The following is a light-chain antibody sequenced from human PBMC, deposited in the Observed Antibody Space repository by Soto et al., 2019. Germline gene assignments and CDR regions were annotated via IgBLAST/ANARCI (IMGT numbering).Light chain of an antibody. V-gene: IGKV3-20*01. CDR3: QQYGSSPT. Sequence: EIVLTQSPGTLSLSPGERATLSCRSSQSVSSSYLAWYQQKPGQAPRLLIYDMSSKATGIPDRFSGSGSGTDFTLTISRLEPEDFAVYYFQQYGSSPTFGQGPKVEIK. CDR2: DMS. J-gene: IGKJ1*01. CDR1: QSVSSSY.